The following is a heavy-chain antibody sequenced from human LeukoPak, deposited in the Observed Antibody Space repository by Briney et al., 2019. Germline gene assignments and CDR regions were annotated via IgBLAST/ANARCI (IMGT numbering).Heavy chain of an antibody. V-gene: IGHV4-39*01. CDR3: ARHWDLVGAWYNWFDP. J-gene: IGHJ5*02. CDR2: IYYSGST. CDR1: GGSFSSSSYY. D-gene: IGHD1-26*01. Sequence: SETLSLICTVSGGSFSSSSYYWGWIRQPPGKGLEWIGSIYYSGSTYYNPSLKSRVTISVDTSKNQFSLKLSSVTAADTAVYYCARHWDLVGAWYNWFDPWGQGTLVTVSS.